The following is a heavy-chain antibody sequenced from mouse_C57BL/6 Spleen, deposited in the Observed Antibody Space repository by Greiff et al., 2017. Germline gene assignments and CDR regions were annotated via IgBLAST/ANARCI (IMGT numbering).Heavy chain of an antibody. D-gene: IGHD1-1*01. V-gene: IGHV1-52*01. CDR3: ARPLRYSDWYFDV. CDR2: IDPSDSET. CDR1: GYTFTSYW. Sequence: QVQLQQPGAELVRPGSSVKLSCKASGYTFTSYWMHWVKQRPIQGLEWIGNIDPSDSETHYNQKFKDKATLTVDKSSSTAYMQLSSLTSEDSAVYYCARPLRYSDWYFDVWGTGTTGTVSS. J-gene: IGHJ1*03.